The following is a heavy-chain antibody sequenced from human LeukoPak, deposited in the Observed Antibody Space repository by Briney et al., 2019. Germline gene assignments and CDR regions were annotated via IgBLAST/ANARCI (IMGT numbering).Heavy chain of an antibody. J-gene: IGHJ5*02. D-gene: IGHD5-18*01. CDR3: ARGIQLWLTSIGYNWFDP. Sequence: GASVKVSCKASGYNFTNYAMNWVRQAPGQGLEWMGWINTNTGNPTYAQGFTGRFVFSLDTSISTAYLQISSLQADDTAVYDCARGIQLWLTSIGYNWFDPWGQGTLVTVSS. V-gene: IGHV7-4-1*02. CDR1: GYNFTNYA. CDR2: INTNTGNP.